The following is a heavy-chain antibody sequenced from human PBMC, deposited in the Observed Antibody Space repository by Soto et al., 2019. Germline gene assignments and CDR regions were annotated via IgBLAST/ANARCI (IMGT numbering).Heavy chain of an antibody. CDR2: IYRTGST. CDR3: ASRDPGTSVDY. Sequence: SDTLSLTCAVSGGSFTRNNWWTWVRQPPGQGLEWIGEIYRTGSTNYNPSLKSRVTISLDKSENQFSLKVTSLTAADTAVYYCASRDPGTSVDYWGQGTLVTVSS. CDR1: GGSFTRNNW. D-gene: IGHD1-7*01. V-gene: IGHV4-4*02. J-gene: IGHJ4*02.